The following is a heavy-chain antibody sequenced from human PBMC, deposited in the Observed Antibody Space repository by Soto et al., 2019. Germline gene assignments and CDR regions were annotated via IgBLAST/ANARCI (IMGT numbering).Heavy chain of an antibody. CDR3: ASSIS. CDR1: GFIFSSYG. CDR2: IWYDGSNK. V-gene: IGHV3-33*03. Sequence: QVQLVESGGGVVQPGRSLRLSCKASGFIFSSYGMHWVRQAPGKGLEWVAVIWYDGSNKNYADSVKGRFTITRDNSKNTLYLQMNSLRAEDTAVYYCASSISWGQGTLVTVSS. J-gene: IGHJ5*02.